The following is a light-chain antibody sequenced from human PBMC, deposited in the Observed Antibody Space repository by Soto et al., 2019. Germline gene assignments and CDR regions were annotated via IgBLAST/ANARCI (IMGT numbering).Light chain of an antibody. CDR2: GAS. Sequence: EIVLTQSPGTLSLSPGERATLSCRASQSVSSSYLAWYQQKPGQAPRLLIYGASTRAVGIPDRFSGGGSGTDFTLTISSLQPDDFATYYCQQYNSYSFGQGTKVDIK. V-gene: IGKV3-20*01. CDR3: QQYNSYS. CDR1: QSVSSSY. J-gene: IGKJ1*01.